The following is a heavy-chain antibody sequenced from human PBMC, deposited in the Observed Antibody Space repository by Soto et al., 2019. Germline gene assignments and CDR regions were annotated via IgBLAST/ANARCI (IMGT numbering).Heavy chain of an antibody. V-gene: IGHV3-21*01. CDR1: GFTFSSYS. D-gene: IGHD1-26*01. J-gene: IGHJ6*02. CDR3: VRNGMLGAMED. Sequence: GGSLRLSCVASGFTFSSYSMNWVRQAQGKGLEWVSSISGTSRYIYYRDAVKGRFTISRDNAKNSLYLQVNSLRAEDTAVYYCVRNGMLGAMEDWGQGTTVTVSS. CDR2: ISGTSRYI.